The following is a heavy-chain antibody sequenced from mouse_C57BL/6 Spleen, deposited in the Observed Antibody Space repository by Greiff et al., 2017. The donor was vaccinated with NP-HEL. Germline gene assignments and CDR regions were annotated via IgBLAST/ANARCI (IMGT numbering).Heavy chain of an antibody. CDR3: ARSITTVVARMDY. CDR1: GFTFTDYY. J-gene: IGHJ4*01. V-gene: IGHV1-36*01. D-gene: IGHD1-1*01. Sequence: DVQLQESGPVLVKPGPSVKISCKASGFTFTDYYMHWVKQSHGKSLEWIGLVYPYNGGTSYNQKFKGKATLTVDTSSSTAYMELNSLTSEDSAVYYCARSITTVVARMDYWGQGTSVTVSS. CDR2: VYPYNGGT.